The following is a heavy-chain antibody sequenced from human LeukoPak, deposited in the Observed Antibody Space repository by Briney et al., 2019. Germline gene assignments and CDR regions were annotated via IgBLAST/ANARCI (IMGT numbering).Heavy chain of an antibody. D-gene: IGHD4-23*01. Sequence: PGRSLRLSCRTSGFTFGDYVMTWVRQAPEKGLEWVGFIRSKVYGGTTEYAASVKGRFIISRDDSKSIAYLQMNSLKTEDTAVHYCTRDYGGFDYWGQGTLVTVSS. J-gene: IGHJ4*02. CDR1: GFTFGDYV. CDR2: IRSKVYGGTT. V-gene: IGHV3-49*04. CDR3: TRDYGGFDY.